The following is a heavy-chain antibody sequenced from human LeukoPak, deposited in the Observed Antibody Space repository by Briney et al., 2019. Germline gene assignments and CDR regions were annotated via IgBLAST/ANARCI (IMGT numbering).Heavy chain of an antibody. CDR2: IYYSGST. CDR1: GGSISSSSYY. V-gene: IGHV4-39*01. Sequence: SETLSLTCTVSGGSISSSSYYWGWIRQPPGKGLEWIGSIYYSGSTYYNPSLKSRVTISVDTSKNQFSLKLSSVTAADTAVYYCARHLKGFDWLSFDYWGQGTLVTVSS. J-gene: IGHJ4*02. CDR3: ARHLKGFDWLSFDY. D-gene: IGHD3-9*01.